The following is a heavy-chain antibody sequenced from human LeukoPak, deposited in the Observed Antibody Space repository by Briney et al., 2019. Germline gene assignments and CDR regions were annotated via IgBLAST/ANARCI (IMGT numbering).Heavy chain of an antibody. D-gene: IGHD3-22*01. CDR3: ARDPGYYDTSGYPAYFDH. J-gene: IGHJ4*02. CDR2: IHQRGVT. Sequence: SETLSLTCTVSGGSISSYYWSWIRQPPGKGLEWIGEIHQRGVTTYNPSLKSRVTLSVDTSKNQFSLKLSSVTAADTAVYYCARDPGYYDTSGYPAYFDHWGQGAPVTVSS. CDR1: GGSISSYY. V-gene: IGHV4-59*12.